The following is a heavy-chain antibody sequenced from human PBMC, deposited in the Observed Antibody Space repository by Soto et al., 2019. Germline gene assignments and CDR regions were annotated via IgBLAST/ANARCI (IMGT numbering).Heavy chain of an antibody. CDR3: AKDGGIAADYYYYYGMDV. V-gene: IGHV3-30*18. Sequence: GGSLRLSCAASGFTFSSYGMHWVRQAPGKGLEWVAVISYDGSNKYYADSVKGRFTISRDNSKNTLYLQMNSLRAEDTAVYYCAKDGGIAADYYYYYGMDVWGQGTTVTVSS. CDR2: ISYDGSNK. CDR1: GFTFSSYG. D-gene: IGHD6-13*01. J-gene: IGHJ6*02.